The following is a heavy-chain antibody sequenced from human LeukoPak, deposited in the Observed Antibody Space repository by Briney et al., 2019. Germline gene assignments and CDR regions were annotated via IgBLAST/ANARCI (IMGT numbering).Heavy chain of an antibody. Sequence: SETLSLTCTVSGDSISSYYWSWIRQPPGKRVEWIGYIYYSGSTNYNPPLKRRVTISIDTSKNHCSLILSSVTAADTAVYYCARSYYDVWSGLNSEYYFDYWGQGTLVTVSS. D-gene: IGHD3-3*01. V-gene: IGHV4-59*01. CDR2: IYYSGST. J-gene: IGHJ4*02. CDR1: GDSISSYY. CDR3: ARSYYDVWSGLNSEYYFDY.